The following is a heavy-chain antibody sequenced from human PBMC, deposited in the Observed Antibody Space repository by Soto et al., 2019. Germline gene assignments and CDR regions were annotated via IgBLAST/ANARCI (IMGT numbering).Heavy chain of an antibody. Sequence: EAQLVESGGGLVQSGRSLRLSCAASGFIFDDYAMHWVRQAPGKGLEWVSVISWNSGKIEYADSVRGRFIISRDNAKNSLYLQMNSLRPEDTAMYYCLKEMLQTDTFDMWGQGTMVTVSS. CDR3: LKEMLQTDTFDM. CDR2: ISWNSGKI. V-gene: IGHV3-9*01. D-gene: IGHD3-16*01. J-gene: IGHJ3*02. CDR1: GFIFDDYA.